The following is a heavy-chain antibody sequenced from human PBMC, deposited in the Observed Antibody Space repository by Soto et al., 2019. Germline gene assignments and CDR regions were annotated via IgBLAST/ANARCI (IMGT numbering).Heavy chain of an antibody. J-gene: IGHJ4*02. V-gene: IGHV3-74*01. CDR3: ARDPLSTVTPNPFDY. CDR1: GFTFSSYW. CDR2: INSDGSST. D-gene: IGHD4-17*01. Sequence: EVQLVESGGGLVQPGGSLRLSCAASGFTFSSYWMHWVRQAPGKGLVWVSRINSDGSSTSYADSVKGRFTISRDNAKNTLYLQMNSLRAEDTAMYYCARDPLSTVTPNPFDYWGQGTLVTVSS.